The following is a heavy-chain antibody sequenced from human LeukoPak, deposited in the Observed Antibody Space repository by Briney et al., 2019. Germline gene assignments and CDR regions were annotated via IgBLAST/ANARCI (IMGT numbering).Heavy chain of an antibody. CDR1: GFTFSNYC. D-gene: IGHD6-6*01. V-gene: IGHV3-21*01. Sequence: GGSLRLSCAASGFTFSNYCMGWVRQAPGKGLEWVSSISSSSSYVYYADSVKGRFTISRDNAKNSLYLQMNSLRAEDTAVYYCARDPRGAARPGYWGQGTLVTVSS. CDR3: ARDPRGAARPGY. J-gene: IGHJ4*02. CDR2: ISSSSSYV.